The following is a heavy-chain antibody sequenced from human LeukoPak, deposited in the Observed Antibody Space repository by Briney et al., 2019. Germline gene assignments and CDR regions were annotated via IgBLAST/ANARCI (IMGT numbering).Heavy chain of an antibody. CDR3: AKDRNPSVVTAYNWFDP. J-gene: IGHJ5*02. D-gene: IGHD2-15*01. V-gene: IGHV3-23*01. Sequence: GGSLRLSCAASGFTFSSYAMSWVRQAPGKGLEWVSAISGSGGSTYYADSVKGRFTISRDNSKNTLYLQMNSLRAEDTAVYYCAKDRNPSVVTAYNWFDPWGQETLVTVSS. CDR2: ISGSGGST. CDR1: GFTFSSYA.